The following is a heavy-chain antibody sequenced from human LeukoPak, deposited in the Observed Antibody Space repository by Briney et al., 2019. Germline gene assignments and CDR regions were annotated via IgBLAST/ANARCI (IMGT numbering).Heavy chain of an antibody. D-gene: IGHD6-13*01. Sequence: SQTLSLTCAISGDSVSSNSAAWNWIRQSPSRGLEWLGRTYYRSKWYNDYAVSVKSRITINPDTSKNQFSLQLNSVTPEDTAVYYCAGENETAAAGAPYYFDYWAREPWLPSPQ. V-gene: IGHV6-1*01. CDR3: AGENETAAAGAPYYFDY. CDR1: GDSVSSNSAA. J-gene: IGHJ4*02. CDR2: TYYRSKWYN.